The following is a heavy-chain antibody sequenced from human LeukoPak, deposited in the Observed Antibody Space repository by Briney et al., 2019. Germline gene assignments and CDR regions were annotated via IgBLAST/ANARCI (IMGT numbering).Heavy chain of an antibody. V-gene: IGHV3-66*01. J-gene: IGHJ4*02. D-gene: IGHD1-26*01. CDR2: IYSGGRT. Sequence: GGSLRLSCAASGFTVSSNYMSWVRQAPGKGLEWVSVIYSGGRTEYADSVKGRFTISRDNSKKTLYLQMNSLRAEDTAVYYCARESGSYYGVTLDYWGQGTLVTVSS. CDR3: ARESGSYYGVTLDY. CDR1: GFTVSSNY.